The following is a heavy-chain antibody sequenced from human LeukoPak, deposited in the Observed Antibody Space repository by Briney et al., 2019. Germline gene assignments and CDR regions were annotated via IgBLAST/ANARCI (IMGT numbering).Heavy chain of an antibody. Sequence: PGGSLRLSCAASGFLFSNYGMNWVRQAPGKGLEWVSYISSSGSTIYYAGSVKGRFTISRDNAKKSLYLQMNSLRAEDTAVYYCARLYSSSPDYWGQGTLVTVSS. D-gene: IGHD6-6*01. CDR3: ARLYSSSPDY. V-gene: IGHV3-48*04. J-gene: IGHJ4*02. CDR2: ISSSGSTI. CDR1: GFLFSNYG.